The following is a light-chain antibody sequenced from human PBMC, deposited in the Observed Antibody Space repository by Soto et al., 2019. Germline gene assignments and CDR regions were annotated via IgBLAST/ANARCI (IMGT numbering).Light chain of an antibody. CDR2: DAS. CDR1: QSISTS. J-gene: IGKJ2*01. CDR3: QQYNSDYT. V-gene: IGKV1-5*01. Sequence: DIQMTQYPYSLSATVGDRVTITCRASQSISTSLAWYQQKPGKAPKFLIYDASSLESGVPSRFSGSGSGTEFTLTISSLQPDDFASYYCQQYNSDYTFGQGTKVDVK.